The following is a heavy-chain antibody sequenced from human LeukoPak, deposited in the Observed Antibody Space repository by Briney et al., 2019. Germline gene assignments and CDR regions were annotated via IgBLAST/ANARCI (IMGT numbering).Heavy chain of an antibody. J-gene: IGHJ5*02. CDR2: ISAYNGNT. Sequence: ASLKVSCKASGYTFTNYGINWVRQAPGQGLEWMGWISAYNGNTNYAQKLQGRVTMTTDTSTNTAYLELRSLRSDDTAVYYCARGLEWLTRRHNWFDPWGQGTLVTVSS. V-gene: IGHV1-18*01. CDR3: ARGLEWLTRRHNWFDP. CDR1: GYTFTNYG. D-gene: IGHD3-3*01.